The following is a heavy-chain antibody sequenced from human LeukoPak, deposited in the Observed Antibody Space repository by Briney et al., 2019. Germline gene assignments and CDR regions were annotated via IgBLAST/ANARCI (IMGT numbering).Heavy chain of an antibody. V-gene: IGHV3-64*01. CDR1: GFTFSSYA. CDR2: ISSNGGST. D-gene: IGHD5-24*01. J-gene: IGHJ6*02. Sequence: GGSLRLSCAASGFTFSSYAMHWVRQAPGKGLEYVSAISSNGGSTYYANSVKGRFTISRDNSKNTLYLQMGSLRAEDMAVYYCAREMATNQAGRNYYYYGMDVWGQGTTVTVSS. CDR3: AREMATNQAGRNYYYYGMDV.